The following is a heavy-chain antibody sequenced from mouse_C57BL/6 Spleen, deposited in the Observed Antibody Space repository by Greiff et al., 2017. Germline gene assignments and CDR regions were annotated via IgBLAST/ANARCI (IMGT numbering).Heavy chain of an antibody. Sequence: QVQLHRPGAELVRPGPSVRLSCKASGYTFTSYWMHWVKQRPGQGLEWIGVIDPSDSYTKYNQKFKGTATLHVDTSASTSYMQLISLTSEDSAVYYCARTPLLRSYAMPYWGQVTSVAVSS. D-gene: IGHD2-4*01. CDR2: IDPSDSYT. J-gene: IGHJ4*01. CDR1: GYTFTSYW. CDR3: ARTPLLRSYAMPY. V-gene: IGHV1-59*01.